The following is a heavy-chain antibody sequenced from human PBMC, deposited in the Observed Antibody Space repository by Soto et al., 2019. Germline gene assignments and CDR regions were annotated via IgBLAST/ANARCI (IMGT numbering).Heavy chain of an antibody. CDR2: IRSKANSYVT. CDR3: TRGSDYDILTGYYYYYGMDV. CDR1: GFTLSGSA. D-gene: IGHD3-9*01. J-gene: IGHJ6*02. V-gene: IGHV3-73*01. Sequence: GGSLRLSCAASGFTLSGSAMHWVRQASGKGLEWVGRIRSKANSYVTAYAASVKGRFTISRDDSKNTAYLQMNSLQTEDTAVYYCTRGSDYDILTGYYYYYGMDVWGQGTTVTVSS.